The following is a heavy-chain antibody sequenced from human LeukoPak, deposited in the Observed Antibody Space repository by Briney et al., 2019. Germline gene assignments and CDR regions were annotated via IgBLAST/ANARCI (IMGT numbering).Heavy chain of an antibody. Sequence: PGGSVRLTCVASGFTFTSHSLNWLRQAPGKGLEWVASVSSNSDYILYAESVKGRFTISRDNAKNTLYLQMNSLRADDTAVYYCARESGYHGSGFDPWGQGTLATVSS. J-gene: IGHJ5*02. CDR3: ARESGYHGSGFDP. CDR2: VSSNSDYI. CDR1: GFTFTSHS. V-gene: IGHV3-21*01. D-gene: IGHD3-10*01.